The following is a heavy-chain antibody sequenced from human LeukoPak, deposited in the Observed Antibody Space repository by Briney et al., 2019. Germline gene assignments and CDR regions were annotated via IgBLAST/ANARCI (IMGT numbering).Heavy chain of an antibody. J-gene: IGHJ4*02. CDR1: GFTFSSYW. CDR3: AAGRETNCSGGSCRNDDY. CDR2: IKQDGSEK. Sequence: GGSLRLSCAASGFTFSSYWMSWVRQAPGKGLEWVANIKQDGSEKYYVDSVKGRFTISRDNAKNSLYLQMNSLRAEDTAVYYCAAGRETNCSGGSCRNDDYWGQGTLVTVSS. V-gene: IGHV3-7*01. D-gene: IGHD2-15*01.